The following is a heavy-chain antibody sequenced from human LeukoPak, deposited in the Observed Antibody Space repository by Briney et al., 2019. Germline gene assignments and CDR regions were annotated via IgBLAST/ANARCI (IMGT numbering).Heavy chain of an antibody. CDR1: GFTFSSYG. J-gene: IGHJ4*02. CDR2: IRYDGSNK. D-gene: IGHD3-22*01. CDR3: AKDGYSSGYYYGFH. V-gene: IGHV3-30*02. Sequence: PGGSLRLSCAASGFTFSSYGMHWVRQAPGKGLEWVAFIRYDGSNKYYADSVKGRFTISRDNSKNTLYLQMNSLRAEDTAVYYCAKDGYSSGYYYGFHWGQGTLVTVS.